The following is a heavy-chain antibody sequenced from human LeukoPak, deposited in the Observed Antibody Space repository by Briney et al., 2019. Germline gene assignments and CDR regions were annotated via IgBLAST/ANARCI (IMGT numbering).Heavy chain of an antibody. CDR2: IHYSGST. V-gene: IGHV4-59*08. D-gene: IGHD6-25*01. CDR1: GGSISSYY. Sequence: KPSETLSPTCTVPGGSISSYYWSWIRQPPGKGLEWIGYIHYSGSTNYNPSLKSRLTISVDTSKNQFSVKLSSVTAADTAVYYCARRGQRLASYWYFDLWGRGTLVAVSS. CDR3: ARRGQRLASYWYFDL. J-gene: IGHJ2*01.